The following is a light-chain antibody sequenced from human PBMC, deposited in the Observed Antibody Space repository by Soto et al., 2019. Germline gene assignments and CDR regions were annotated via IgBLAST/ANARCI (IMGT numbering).Light chain of an antibody. Sequence: AIRMTQSPSSLSASTGDRVTITCRASQGISSYLAWYQQKPGKAPKLLIYAASTLQSGVPSRFSGSGSGTDFTLTISCLQSEDFATYYCQQYYKDPRTFGQGTKVDI. J-gene: IGKJ1*01. CDR1: QGISSY. V-gene: IGKV1-8*01. CDR2: AAS. CDR3: QQYYKDPRT.